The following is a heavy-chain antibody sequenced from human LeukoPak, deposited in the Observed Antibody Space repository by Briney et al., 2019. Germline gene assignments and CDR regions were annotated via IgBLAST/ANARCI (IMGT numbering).Heavy chain of an antibody. CDR3: ARDRYGSGNVFDY. CDR1: GFTFSSYW. Sequence: GGSLRLSCAASGFTFSSYWMSWVRQAPGKGLEWVANIKQDGSEKYYVDSVKGRFTISRDNAKNSLYLQMNSLRAEDTAVYYCARDRYGSGNVFDYWGQGTLVTVSS. J-gene: IGHJ4*02. V-gene: IGHV3-7*01. D-gene: IGHD3-10*01. CDR2: IKQDGSEK.